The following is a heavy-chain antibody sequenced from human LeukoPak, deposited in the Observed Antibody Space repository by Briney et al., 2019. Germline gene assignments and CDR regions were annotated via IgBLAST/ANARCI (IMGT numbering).Heavy chain of an antibody. V-gene: IGHV3-23*01. CDR2: ISGSGGNT. D-gene: IGHD2-21*02. J-gene: IGHJ3*02. CDR1: GFTFNNYA. CDR3: AKLYLVVTADAFDI. Sequence: PGGSLRLSCAASGFTFNNYAMNWVRQAPGKGLEWVSSISGSGGNTYYADSVKGRFTISRDNSKNTLYLQMNSLRAEDTAVYYCAKLYLVVTADAFDIWGQGTMVTVSS.